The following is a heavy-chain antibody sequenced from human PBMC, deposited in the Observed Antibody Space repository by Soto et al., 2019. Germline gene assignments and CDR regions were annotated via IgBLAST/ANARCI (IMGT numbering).Heavy chain of an antibody. J-gene: IGHJ4*02. CDR2: IYSGGST. CDR3: ARERYGDYVSGFDY. CDR1: GFTVSSNY. V-gene: IGHV3-66*01. D-gene: IGHD4-17*01. Sequence: GGSLRLSCAASGFTVSSNYMSWVRQAPGKGLEWVSVIYSGGSTYYADSVKGRFTISRDNSKNTLYLQMNSLRAEDTAVYYCARERYGDYVSGFDYWGQGTLVTVSS.